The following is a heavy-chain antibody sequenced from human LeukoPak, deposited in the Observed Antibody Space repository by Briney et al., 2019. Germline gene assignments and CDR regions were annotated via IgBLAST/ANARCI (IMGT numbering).Heavy chain of an antibody. V-gene: IGHV1-3*03. J-gene: IGHJ4*02. CDR1: GYTFTSYA. Sequence: ASVKVSCKASGYTFTSYAMHWVRQAPGQRLEWMGWINTGNGNTKYSQEFQGRVTITRDTSANTAYMELSSLRSEDTAVYYCARVSPNTVTTLQYFDYWGQGTLVTVSS. D-gene: IGHD4-17*01. CDR3: ARVSPNTVTTLQYFDY. CDR2: INTGNGNT.